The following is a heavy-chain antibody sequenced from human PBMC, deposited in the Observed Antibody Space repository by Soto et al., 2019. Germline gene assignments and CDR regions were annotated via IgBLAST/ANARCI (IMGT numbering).Heavy chain of an antibody. CDR2: MFYSGST. CDR1: GGSVSSGSYY. V-gene: IGHV4-61*01. J-gene: IGHJ4*02. CDR3: ARDGQLHYDY. Sequence: SETLSLTCTVSGGSVSSGSYYWSWIRQPPGKGLEWIGYMFYSGSTNSNPSLKSRVTMSVDTSKNQFSLKLSSVTAADTAEYYCARDGQLHYDYWGQGTLVTVSS. D-gene: IGHD3-10*01.